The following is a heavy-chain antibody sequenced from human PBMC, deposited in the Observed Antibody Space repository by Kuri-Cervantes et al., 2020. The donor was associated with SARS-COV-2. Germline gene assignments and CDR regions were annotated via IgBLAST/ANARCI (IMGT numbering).Heavy chain of an antibody. CDR1: GGSISSGDYY. V-gene: IGHV4-30-4*01. Sequence: LRLSCTVSGGSISSGDYYWSWIRQPPGRGLEWIGHIFYSGSTYYNPSLKSRVTISVDTSKNQFSLKLSSVTAADTAVYYCARGSILLWFGESPPDYWGQGTLVTVSS. CDR3: ARGSILLWFGESPPDY. CDR2: IFYSGST. J-gene: IGHJ4*02. D-gene: IGHD3-10*01.